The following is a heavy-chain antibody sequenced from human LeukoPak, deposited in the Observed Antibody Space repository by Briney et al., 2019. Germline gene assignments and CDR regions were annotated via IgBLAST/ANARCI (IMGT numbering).Heavy chain of an antibody. D-gene: IGHD2-2*01. Sequence: GGSLRLSCAASGFTFSTYAMAWVRQAPGKGLEWVSAFSNSGETHYADSVKGRFTISRDNAKNSLFLQMNSLRAEDTAVYYCARSDIVVVPLDYWGQGTLVTVSS. J-gene: IGHJ4*02. CDR2: FSNSGET. CDR3: ARSDIVVVPLDY. V-gene: IGHV3-23*01. CDR1: GFTFSTYA.